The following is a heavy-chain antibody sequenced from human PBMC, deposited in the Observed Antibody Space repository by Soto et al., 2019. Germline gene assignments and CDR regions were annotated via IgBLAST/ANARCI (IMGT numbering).Heavy chain of an antibody. CDR2: ISGSGGST. V-gene: IGHV3-23*01. CDR1: GFTFSDYA. J-gene: IGHJ6*02. CDR3: AKDHRMAV. Sequence: EVQVLESGGGLAQPGGSLRLSCVASGFTFSDYAMAWVRQSPGKGLEWVSSISGSGGSTYYADSVKGRFTISRDNSKNTMFLQMNSLRAEDTPVYYCAKDHRMAVWGQGATVTVSS.